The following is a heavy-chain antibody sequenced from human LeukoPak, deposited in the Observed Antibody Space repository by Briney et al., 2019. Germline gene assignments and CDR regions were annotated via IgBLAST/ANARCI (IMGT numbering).Heavy chain of an antibody. CDR3: AKGNDGSGTKFDP. CDR2: IRYDGSNK. Sequence: GGSLRLSCAASGFTFSSYAMSWVRQAPGKGLEWVAFIRYDGSNKYYADSVKGRFTISRDNSKNTLYLQMNSLRAEDTAVYYCAKGNDGSGTKFDPWGQGTLVTVSS. J-gene: IGHJ5*02. D-gene: IGHD3-10*01. V-gene: IGHV3-30*02. CDR1: GFTFSSYA.